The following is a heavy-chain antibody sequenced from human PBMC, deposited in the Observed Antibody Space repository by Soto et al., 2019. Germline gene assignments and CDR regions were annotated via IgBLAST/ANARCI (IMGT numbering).Heavy chain of an antibody. Sequence: QVQLVESGGGVVQPGRSLRLSCAASGFTFSSYGMHWVRQDPGKGLEWVAVISYDGSNKYYADSVKGRFTISRDNSKNTLYLQMNSLRAEDTAVYYCAKTGRIFGTKHPHYYYGMDVWGQGTTVTVSS. D-gene: IGHD3-3*01. CDR3: AKTGRIFGTKHPHYYYGMDV. V-gene: IGHV3-30*18. J-gene: IGHJ6*02. CDR2: ISYDGSNK. CDR1: GFTFSSYG.